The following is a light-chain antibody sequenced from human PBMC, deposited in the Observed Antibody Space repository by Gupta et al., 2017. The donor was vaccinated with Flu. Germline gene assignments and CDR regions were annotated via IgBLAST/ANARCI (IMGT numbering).Light chain of an antibody. CDR3: QSYDNSLSGWV. J-gene: IGLJ3*02. CDR1: SSNIGARYG. CDR2: STT. V-gene: IGLV1-40*01. Sequence: QSVLTQPPSVSGAPGQRVTISCTGSSSNIGARYGVHWYQQLPGAVPKLLIYSTTNRPSGVPDRFSASKSGTSASLAIAGLQAEDEADYYSQSYDNSLSGWVFGGGTKLTVL.